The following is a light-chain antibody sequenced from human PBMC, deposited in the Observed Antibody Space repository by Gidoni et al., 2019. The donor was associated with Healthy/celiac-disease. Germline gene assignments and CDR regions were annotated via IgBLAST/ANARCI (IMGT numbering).Light chain of an antibody. CDR2: AAS. J-gene: IGKJ2*02. Sequence: DIQMTQSPSSLSASVGDRVTITCRASQSISSYLNWYQQKPGKAPKLLIYAASSLQSGVPSRFSGSGSGTDFTLTISSLQPEDFATYDCQQSYSTPRCTFGQXTKLEIK. CDR1: QSISSY. V-gene: IGKV1-39*01. CDR3: QQSYSTPRCT.